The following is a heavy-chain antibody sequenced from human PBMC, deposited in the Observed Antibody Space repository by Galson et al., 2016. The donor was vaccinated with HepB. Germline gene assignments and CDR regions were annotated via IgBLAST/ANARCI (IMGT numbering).Heavy chain of an antibody. Sequence: SVKVSCKASGYFFMSYGIGWVRQAPGQGLEWVGWISGYNGNTEYAENLQGRVIMTADTSTNTAYMELRSLRSDDTAVYYCARAENYFDSSGNYWSSHCFDHWGQGTLVTVSS. J-gene: IGHJ4*02. CDR3: ARAENYFDSSGNYWSSHCFDH. CDR1: GYFFMSYG. V-gene: IGHV1-18*01. CDR2: ISGYNGNT. D-gene: IGHD3-22*01.